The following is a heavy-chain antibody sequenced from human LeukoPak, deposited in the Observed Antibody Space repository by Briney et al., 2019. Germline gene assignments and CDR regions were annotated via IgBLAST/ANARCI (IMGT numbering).Heavy chain of an antibody. V-gene: IGHV4-59*12. CDR1: GGSISSYY. J-gene: IGHJ4*02. Sequence: SETLSLTCTVSGGSISSYYWSWIRQPPGKGLEWIGYIYYSGSTNYNPSLKSRVTISVDTSKNQFSLKLSSVTAADTAVYYCAREASIAAPFDYWGQGTLVTVSS. CDR2: IYYSGST. D-gene: IGHD6-6*01. CDR3: AREASIAAPFDY.